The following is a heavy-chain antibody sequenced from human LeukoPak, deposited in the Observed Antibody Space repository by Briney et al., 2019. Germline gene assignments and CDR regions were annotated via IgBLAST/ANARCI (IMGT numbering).Heavy chain of an antibody. V-gene: IGHV3-30*02. CDR2: IRYDGSNK. Sequence: GGSLRLSCAASGITFSSYGMHWVRQAPGKGLEWVAFIRYDGSNKYYADSVKGRFTISRDNSKNTLYLQMNSLRAEDTAVYYCAKSRQWLVFGHYYYMDVWGKGTTVTVSS. CDR3: AKSRQWLVFGHYYYMDV. CDR1: GITFSSYG. D-gene: IGHD6-19*01. J-gene: IGHJ6*03.